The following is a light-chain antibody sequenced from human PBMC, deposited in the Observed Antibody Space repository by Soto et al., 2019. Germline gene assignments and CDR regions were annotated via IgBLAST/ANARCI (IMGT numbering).Light chain of an antibody. CDR3: QQRNNWPPSIT. CDR1: QSIASH. J-gene: IGKJ5*01. CDR2: DAS. V-gene: IGKV3-11*01. Sequence: EIVLTQSPVTLSLYPGERATLSCRASQSIASHLAWCQQKPGQPPRLLIHDASSRATGIPARFSGSGSGTDFTLTISSLEPEDFAVYYCQQRNNWPPSITFGPGTRLEIK.